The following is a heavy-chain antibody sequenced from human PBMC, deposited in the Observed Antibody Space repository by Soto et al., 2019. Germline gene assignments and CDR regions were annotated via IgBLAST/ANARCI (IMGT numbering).Heavy chain of an antibody. D-gene: IGHD3-10*01. CDR3: AREPMVRAAHGCDI. CDR2: INPNSVGT. V-gene: IGHV1-2*02. CDR1: GYTFTGHY. J-gene: IGHJ3*02. Sequence: QVQLVQSGAEVKKPGASVKVSCKASGYTFTGHYMHWVRQAPGQGLEWMGWINPNSVGTNYAQKFQGRVNMTRDTSISTAYRELSRLRSDDTAVYYGAREPMVRAAHGCDIWGQGTMVTVSS.